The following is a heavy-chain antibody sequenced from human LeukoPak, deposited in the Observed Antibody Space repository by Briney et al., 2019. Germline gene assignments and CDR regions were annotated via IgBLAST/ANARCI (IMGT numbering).Heavy chain of an antibody. CDR3: ALGDYGGNDYFDY. CDR2: IYYSGST. D-gene: IGHD3-16*01. V-gene: IGHV4-59*01. CDR1: GGSISSYY. Sequence: SETLSLTCTVSGGSISSYYWSWIRQPPGKGLEWIGYIYYSGSTSYNPSLKSRVTISVDTSKNQFSLKLSSVTAADTAVYYCALGDYGGNDYFDYWGQGTLVTVSS. J-gene: IGHJ4*02.